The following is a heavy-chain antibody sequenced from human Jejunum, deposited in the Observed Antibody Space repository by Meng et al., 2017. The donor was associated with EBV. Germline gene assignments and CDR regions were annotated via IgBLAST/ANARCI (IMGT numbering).Heavy chain of an antibody. J-gene: IGHJ5*01. CDR3: ARGRSSYLDS. CDR1: GYTFTSTA. D-gene: IGHD3-16*02. Sequence: QVQLVQSGSELKNPGASAKVSCKTSGYTFTSTAINWLRQAPGQGLEWMGWIHTNTGNPTYVQGFTGRFVFSLDTSVSTAYLQISSLKPDDTGVYYCARGRSSYLDSWGQGTLVTVSS. V-gene: IGHV7-4-1*02. CDR2: IHTNTGNP.